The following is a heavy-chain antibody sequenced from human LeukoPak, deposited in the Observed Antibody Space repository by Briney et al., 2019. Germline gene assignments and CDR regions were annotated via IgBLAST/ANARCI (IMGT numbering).Heavy chain of an antibody. V-gene: IGHV3-21*01. J-gene: IGHJ6*04. Sequence: GRSLRLSCAASGFTFSDYTMNWVRQAPGKGLEWVSSISSSSSYIFYADSVKGRFTISRDNAKNSLYLQMNSLRAEDTAVYYCAELGITMIGGVWGKGTTVTISS. CDR3: AELGITMIGGV. D-gene: IGHD3-10*02. CDR2: ISSSSSYI. CDR1: GFTFSDYT.